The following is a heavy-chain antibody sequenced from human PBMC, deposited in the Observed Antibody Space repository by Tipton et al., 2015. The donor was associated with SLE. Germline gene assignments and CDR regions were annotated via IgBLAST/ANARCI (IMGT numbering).Heavy chain of an antibody. J-gene: IGHJ4*01. CDR3: ARGAKERINLVRVRHYYFDY. CDR1: GYSISTGYH. V-gene: IGHV4-38-2*02. Sequence: ELVKPSETLSLTCTVSGYSISTGYHWGWIRQPPGKGLEWIGYIYYSGSTNYNPSHESRVTMSLDTSKSQFSLKLNYVNAADRAVYYFARGAKERINLVRVRHYYFDYWGQGSLVTVSS. D-gene: IGHD3-10*01. CDR2: IYYSGST.